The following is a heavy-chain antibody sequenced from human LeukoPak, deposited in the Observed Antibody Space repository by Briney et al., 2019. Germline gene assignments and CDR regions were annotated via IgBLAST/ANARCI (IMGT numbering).Heavy chain of an antibody. Sequence: PSETLSLTCGVDCGSFTGYDWSWVRQPPGKGLEWIGEINNGGDTNYNPSLKSRVSISVDTSKNQFSLKVRSVTAAHTAVCYSARGLGWKVTTMGLFYMDVWGEGATVTVSS. CDR2: INNGGDT. D-gene: IGHD4-11*01. V-gene: IGHV4-34*01. CDR1: CGSFTGYD. J-gene: IGHJ6*03. CDR3: ARGLGWKVTTMGLFYMDV.